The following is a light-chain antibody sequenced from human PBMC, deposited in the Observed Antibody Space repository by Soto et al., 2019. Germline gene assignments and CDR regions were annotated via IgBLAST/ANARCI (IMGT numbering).Light chain of an antibody. Sequence: QSALTQPPSAVGSLGQSVTISCTGTSSDIGDYNYVSWYQQHAGKAPKVMIYEVSQRPSGVPDRFAGSKSGNTASLTVSGLQAEDEADYYCGSYVDSKSFVFGGGTKVTVL. CDR1: SSDIGDYNY. J-gene: IGLJ3*02. CDR3: GSYVDSKSFV. V-gene: IGLV2-8*01. CDR2: EVS.